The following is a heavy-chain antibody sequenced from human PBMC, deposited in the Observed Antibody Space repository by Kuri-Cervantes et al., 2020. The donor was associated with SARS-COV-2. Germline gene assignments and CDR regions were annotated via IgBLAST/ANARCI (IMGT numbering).Heavy chain of an antibody. CDR2: ISYDGSNN. CDR3: ARDPDGYIPNDAFDI. V-gene: IGHV3-30*04. J-gene: IGHJ3*02. Sequence: LTCAASEFTFSSYAMHWVRQAPGKGLEWVAVISYDGSNNYYADSVKGRFTISRDNSKNTLYLQMNSLRAEDPAVYYCARDPDGYIPNDAFDIWGQGTMVTVSS. CDR1: EFTFSSYA. D-gene: IGHD5-24*01.